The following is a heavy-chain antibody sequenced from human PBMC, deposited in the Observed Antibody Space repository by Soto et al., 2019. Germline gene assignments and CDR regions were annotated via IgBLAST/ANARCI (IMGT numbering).Heavy chain of an antibody. D-gene: IGHD4-17*01. J-gene: IGHJ4*02. CDR2: IYYTGST. V-gene: IGHV4-59*01. CDR1: GGSIGSYY. Sequence: SETLSLTCTVSGGSIGSYYWSWIRLPPGKGLEYVGFIYYTGSTYYSPSLKSRVTMSVDTSKKQFSLRLSSVTAADTAVYYCARGHGLYGGKSPPFDYWGQGTLVTVYS. CDR3: ARGHGLYGGKSPPFDY.